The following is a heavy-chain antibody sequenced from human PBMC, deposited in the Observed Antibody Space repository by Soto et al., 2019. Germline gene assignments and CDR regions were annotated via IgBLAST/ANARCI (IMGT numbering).Heavy chain of an antibody. CDR3: ATLPQKGLPFYFDY. J-gene: IGHJ4*02. CDR1: GFTFSSYA. CDR2: ISGSGGST. V-gene: IGHV3-23*01. Sequence: GGSLRLSCAASGFTFSSYAMSWVRQAPGKGLEWVSAISGSGGSTYYADSVKGRFTISRDNSKNTLYLQMNSLRAKDTAVYYCATLPQKGLPFYFDYWGQGTLVTVSS.